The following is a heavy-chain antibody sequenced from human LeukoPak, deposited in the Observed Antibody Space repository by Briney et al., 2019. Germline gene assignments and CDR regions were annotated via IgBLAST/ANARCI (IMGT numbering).Heavy chain of an antibody. J-gene: IGHJ4*02. CDR3: ARDPDYGDYELDY. CDR1: GFTLSSYS. D-gene: IGHD4-17*01. V-gene: IGHV3-48*01. Sequence: GGSLRLSCAASGFTLSSYSMNWVRQARGKGLEWVSYISSSSSTIYYADSVKGRFTISRDNAKNSLYLQMNSLRAEDTAVYYCARDPDYGDYELDYWGQGTLVTVSS. CDR2: ISSSSSTI.